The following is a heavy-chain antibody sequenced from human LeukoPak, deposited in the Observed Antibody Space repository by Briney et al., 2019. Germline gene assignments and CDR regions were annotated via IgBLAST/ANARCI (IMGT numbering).Heavy chain of an antibody. CDR2: IIPILGIA. CDR1: GGTFSSYA. V-gene: IGHV1-69*04. Sequence: ASVKVSCKASGGTFSSYAISWVRQAPGQGLEWMGRIIPILGIANYAQKFQGRVTITADKSTGTAYMELSSLRSEDTAVYYCASYDSSGYYLDYWGQGTLVTVSS. CDR3: ASYDSSGYYLDY. D-gene: IGHD3-22*01. J-gene: IGHJ4*02.